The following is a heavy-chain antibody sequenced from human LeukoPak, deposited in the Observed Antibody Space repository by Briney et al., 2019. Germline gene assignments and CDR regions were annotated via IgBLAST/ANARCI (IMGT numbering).Heavy chain of an antibody. CDR2: ISGSGGST. CDR1: GFTFSSYA. V-gene: IGHV3-23*01. D-gene: IGHD3-22*01. J-gene: IGHJ6*02. CDR3: AKVDSSGYYPYFYYGVDV. Sequence: GGSLRLSCAASGFTFSSYAMSWVRQAPGKGLEWVSAISGSGGSTCYADSVKGRFTISRDNSKNTLYLQMNSLRAEDTAVYYCAKVDSSGYYPYFYYGVDVWGQGTTVTVSS.